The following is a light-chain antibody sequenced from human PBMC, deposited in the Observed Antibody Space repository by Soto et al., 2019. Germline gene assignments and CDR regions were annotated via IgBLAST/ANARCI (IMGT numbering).Light chain of an antibody. Sequence: EIVLTQSPGTLSLSPGERSALSCRASQSVARKLAWYQQKPGQAPRPLIHEASIRATGIPARFSGSGSGTEFTLTISSLQSEDFAVYYCQQYKNWPPITFGQGTRLEIK. CDR2: EAS. J-gene: IGKJ5*01. CDR1: QSVARK. CDR3: QQYKNWPPIT. V-gene: IGKV3-15*01.